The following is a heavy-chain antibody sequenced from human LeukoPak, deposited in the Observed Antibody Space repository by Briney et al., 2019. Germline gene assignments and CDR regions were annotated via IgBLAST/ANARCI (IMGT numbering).Heavy chain of an antibody. D-gene: IGHD3-22*01. J-gene: IGHJ3*02. Sequence: SVKVSCKASGGTFSSYAISWVRQAPGQGLEWMGGIIPIFGTANYAQNFQGRVTITADESTSTAYMELSSLRSEDTAVYYCARDLERDYDGSPIGAFDIWGQGTMVTVSS. V-gene: IGHV1-69*13. CDR1: GGTFSSYA. CDR3: ARDLERDYDGSPIGAFDI. CDR2: IIPIFGTA.